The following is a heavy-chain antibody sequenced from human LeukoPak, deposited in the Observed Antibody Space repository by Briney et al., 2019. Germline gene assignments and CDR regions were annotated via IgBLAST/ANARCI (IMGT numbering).Heavy chain of an antibody. CDR3: ARHSRSSGWYLATSYYYYMDV. Sequence: GGSLRLSCAASGFTFSSYSMNWVRQAPGKGLEWVSSISSSSSYIYYADSVKGRFTISRDIAKNSLYLQMNSLRAEDTAVYYSARHSRSSGWYLATSYYYYMDVWGKGTTVTVSS. CDR2: ISSSSSYI. D-gene: IGHD6-19*01. V-gene: IGHV3-21*01. CDR1: GFTFSSYS. J-gene: IGHJ6*03.